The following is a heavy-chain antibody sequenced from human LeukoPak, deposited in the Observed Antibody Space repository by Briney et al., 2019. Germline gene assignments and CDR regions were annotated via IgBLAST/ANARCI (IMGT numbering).Heavy chain of an antibody. CDR2: INSVGTKT. V-gene: IGHV3-43*02. D-gene: IGHD1-26*01. CDR3: ATWAFYHGLDV. Sequence: PGGSLTLSCAASGFAFHAFDMHWVRQAPGKGLEWVSLINSVGTKTYYADSVRGRFTISRDNSKNSLYLQMNSLRTEDTALYYCATWAFYHGLDVCGQGTTVTISS. CDR1: GFAFHAFD. J-gene: IGHJ6*02.